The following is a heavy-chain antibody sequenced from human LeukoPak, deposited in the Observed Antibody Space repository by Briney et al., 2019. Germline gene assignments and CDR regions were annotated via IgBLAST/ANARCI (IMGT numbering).Heavy chain of an antibody. Sequence: PGGSLRLSCAASGFTFSSYDMYWVRQAIGKGLEWVSAIGTAGDTYYSGSVKGRFTISRENTKNSLHLQMNSLSAGDTAVYYCTRDAPDDAFDIWGQGTVVTVSS. CDR1: GFTFSSYD. J-gene: IGHJ3*02. CDR3: TRDAPDDAFDI. V-gene: IGHV3-13*04. CDR2: IGTAGDT.